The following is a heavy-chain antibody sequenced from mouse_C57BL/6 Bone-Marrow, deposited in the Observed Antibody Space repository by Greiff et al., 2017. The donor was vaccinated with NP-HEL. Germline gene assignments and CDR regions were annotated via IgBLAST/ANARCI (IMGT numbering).Heavy chain of an antibody. D-gene: IGHD2-1*01. V-gene: IGHV5-6*01. CDR1: GFTFSSYG. J-gene: IGHJ4*01. Sequence: EVKLVESGGDLVKPGGSLKLSCAASGFTFSSYGMSWVRQTPDKRLEWVATISSGGSYTYYLDSVKGRFTISRDNAKNTLYLQMSSLKSEDTAMYYCARHRGNPPYWGQGTSVTVSS. CDR2: ISSGGSYT. CDR3: ARHRGNPPY.